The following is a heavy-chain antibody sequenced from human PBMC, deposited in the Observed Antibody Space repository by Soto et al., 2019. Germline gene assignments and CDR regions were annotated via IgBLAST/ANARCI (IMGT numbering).Heavy chain of an antibody. Sequence: GGSLKLSCAASGFTFSSYSMNWVRQAPGKGLEWVSSISSSSSYIYYADSVKGRFTISRDNAKDALYLQMNCLRAGDTAVYYFAKGVVVVAATIYYDYWGQGTLVTVSS. CDR1: GFTFSSYS. D-gene: IGHD2-15*01. J-gene: IGHJ4*02. CDR3: AKGVVVVAATIYYDY. V-gene: IGHV3-21*04. CDR2: ISSSSSYI.